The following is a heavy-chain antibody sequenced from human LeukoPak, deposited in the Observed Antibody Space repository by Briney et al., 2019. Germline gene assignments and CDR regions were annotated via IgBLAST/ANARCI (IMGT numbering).Heavy chain of an antibody. V-gene: IGHV3-33*01. J-gene: IGHJ4*02. Sequence: GGSLRLSCAASGFTFRSYGMEGVRQAPGKGLEGGAVIWYDGSNKYYADSVKGRFTISRDNSKNTLYLQMNSLRAEDTAVYYCARGARYNWNDQGFDYWGQGTLVTVSS. CDR1: GFTFRSYG. D-gene: IGHD1-1*01. CDR3: ARGARYNWNDQGFDY. CDR2: IWYDGSNK.